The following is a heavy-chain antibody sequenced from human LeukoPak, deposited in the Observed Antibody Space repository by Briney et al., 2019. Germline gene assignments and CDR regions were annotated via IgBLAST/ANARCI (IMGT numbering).Heavy chain of an antibody. D-gene: IGHD6-19*01. CDR2: IIPIFGTA. CDR3: AVITGIAVAGTVNDAFDI. V-gene: IGHV1-69*13. CDR1: GGTSSSYA. Sequence: SVKVSCKASGGTSSSYAISWVRQAPGQGLEWMGGIIPIFGTANYAQKFQGRVTITADESTSTAYMELSSLRSEDTAVYYCAVITGIAVAGTVNDAFDIWGQGTMVTVSS. J-gene: IGHJ3*02.